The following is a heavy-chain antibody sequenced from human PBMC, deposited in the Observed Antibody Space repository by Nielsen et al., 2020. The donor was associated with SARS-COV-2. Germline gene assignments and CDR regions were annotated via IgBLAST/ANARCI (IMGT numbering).Heavy chain of an antibody. CDR3: AITLGYCSGGSCYYY. D-gene: IGHD2-15*01. Sequence: GSLRLSCAVYGGSFSGYYWSWIRQPPGKGLEWIGEINHSGSTNYNPSLKSRVTISVDTSKNQFSLKLSSVTAADTAVYYCAITLGYCSGGSCYYYWGQGTLVTVSS. CDR1: GGSFSGYY. V-gene: IGHV4-34*01. J-gene: IGHJ4*02. CDR2: INHSGST.